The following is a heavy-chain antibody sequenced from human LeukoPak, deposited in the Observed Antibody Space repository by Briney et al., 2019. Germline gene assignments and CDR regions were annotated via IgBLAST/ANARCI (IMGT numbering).Heavy chain of an antibody. CDR1: GFTFSSYS. V-gene: IGHV3-21*01. J-gene: IGHJ6*02. Sequence: GGSLRLSCAASGFTFSSYSMNWVRQAPGKGLEWVSSISSSSSYIYYADSVKGRFTISRDNAKNSLYLQMNSLRAEDTAVYYCVRDLSFGPYYYYYYGMDVWGQGTTVTVSS. D-gene: IGHD3-16*01. CDR2: ISSSSSYI. CDR3: VRDLSFGPYYYYYYGMDV.